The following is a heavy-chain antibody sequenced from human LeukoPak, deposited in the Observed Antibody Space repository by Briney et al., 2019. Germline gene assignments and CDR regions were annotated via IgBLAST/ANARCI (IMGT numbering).Heavy chain of an antibody. Sequence: GSLRLSCAACGFTFSNYNMHWVRQAPGKGLEWVSYLTLSSSTIYYADSVKGRFTISRDNAKKSLYLQMNSLRAEDTAVYYCARETPYSSSWTDLDYWGQGTLVTVSS. D-gene: IGHD6-13*01. J-gene: IGHJ4*02. CDR3: ARETPYSSSWTDLDY. CDR2: LTLSSSTI. CDR1: GFTFSNYN. V-gene: IGHV3-48*01.